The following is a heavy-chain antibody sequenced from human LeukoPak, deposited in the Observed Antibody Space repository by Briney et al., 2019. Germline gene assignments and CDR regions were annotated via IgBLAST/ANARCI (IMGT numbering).Heavy chain of an antibody. CDR1: GFTFDKYG. V-gene: IGHV3-30*18. D-gene: IGHD1-1*01. J-gene: IGHJ4*02. CDR3: AKDRGTTASGTFDY. Sequence: GGSLRLSCGASGFTFDKYGMHYVRQAPGKGLEWVAVILEDGRIKKYADSVKDRFTISRDNTNNTLYLQMHSLRVEDTGIYFCAKDRGTTASGTFDYWGLGTLVTVSS. CDR2: ILEDGRIK.